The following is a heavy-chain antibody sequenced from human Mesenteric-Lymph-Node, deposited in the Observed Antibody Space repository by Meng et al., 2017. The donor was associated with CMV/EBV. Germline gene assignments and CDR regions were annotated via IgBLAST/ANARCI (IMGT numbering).Heavy chain of an antibody. Sequence: GGSLRLSCAASGFTFRNYGMEWVRQAPGKGLGWVAFIRYDGSDKHYADSVKGRCSISRDNSKNTLFLQVNSLRDEDTAVYYCARDRSPNGGFDYWGQGTLVTVSS. CDR1: GFTFRNYG. J-gene: IGHJ4*02. CDR3: ARDRSPNGGFDY. V-gene: IGHV3-30*02. CDR2: IRYDGSDK. D-gene: IGHD3-16*01.